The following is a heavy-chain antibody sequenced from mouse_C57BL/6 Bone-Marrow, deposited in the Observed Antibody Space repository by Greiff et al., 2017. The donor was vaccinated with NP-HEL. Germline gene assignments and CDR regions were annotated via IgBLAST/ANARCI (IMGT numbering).Heavy chain of an antibody. CDR1: GFNIKDDY. J-gene: IGHJ1*03. V-gene: IGHV14-4*01. CDR3: TTITTVVATRYFDV. D-gene: IGHD1-1*01. CDR2: IDPENGDT. Sequence: EVKVVESGAELVRPGASVKLSCTASGFNIKDDYMHWVKQRPEQGLEWIGWIDPENGDTEYASKFQGKATITADTSSNTAYLQLSSLTSEDTAVYYCTTITTVVATRYFDVWGTGTTVTVSS.